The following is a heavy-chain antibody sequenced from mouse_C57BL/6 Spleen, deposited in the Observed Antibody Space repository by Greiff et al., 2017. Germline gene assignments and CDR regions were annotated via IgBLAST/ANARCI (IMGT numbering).Heavy chain of an antibody. J-gene: IGHJ4*01. CDR1: GFNIKNTY. CDR2: IDPANGST. V-gene: IGHV14-3*01. D-gene: IGHD2-2*01. CDR3: TRSTKVTKSMGY. Sequence: EVQLQQSVAELVRPGASVKLSCTASGFNIKNTYMHWVKQRPEQGLEWIGRIDPANGSTKYAPKFKGKATITADTSSNTAYRQLSSLTSEDTAIYYWTRSTKVTKSMGYWGQGTSVTVST.